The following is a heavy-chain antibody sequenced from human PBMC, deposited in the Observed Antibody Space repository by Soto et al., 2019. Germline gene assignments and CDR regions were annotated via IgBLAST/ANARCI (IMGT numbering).Heavy chain of an antibody. CDR1: EFIFTGYP. J-gene: IGHJ4*02. CDR2: ISGSGAGT. Sequence: QHAGSVRLSGASSEFIFTGYPLSWVRKAPGKGLEWVSSISGSGAGTFYADSVKGRFTISRDNAKKMVYLQMNGLRADDTAVYYCAKEALTVAENNFDSGGQVTLFTDSS. D-gene: IGHD6-19*01. V-gene: IGHV3-23*01. CDR3: AKEALTVAENNFDS.